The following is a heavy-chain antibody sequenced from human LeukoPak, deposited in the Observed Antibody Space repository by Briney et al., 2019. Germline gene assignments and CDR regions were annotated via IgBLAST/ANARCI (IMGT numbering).Heavy chain of an antibody. CDR2: VNNDGSST. D-gene: IGHD5/OR15-5a*01. V-gene: IGHV3-74*03. CDR1: GFIFSNYW. Sequence: PGGSLRLSCAASGFIFSNYWMHWVGQAPGKGLVWVSRVNNDGSSTTYADSVKGRFTISRDNAKNTLYLQMNSLRAEDTAVYYCAKGGLRVTDYWGQGTLVTVSS. CDR3: AKGGLRVTDY. J-gene: IGHJ4*02.